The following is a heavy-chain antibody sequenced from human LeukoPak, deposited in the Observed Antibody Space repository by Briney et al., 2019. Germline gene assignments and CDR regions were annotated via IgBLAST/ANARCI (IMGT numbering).Heavy chain of an antibody. Sequence: ASVKVSCKASGYTFTSYGISWVRQAPGQGLEWMGRINPNSGGTNCAQKFQGRVTMTRDTSISTAYMELSRLRSDDTAVYYCARDSRVCSGGSCLPIQLWLTPYYYYGMDVWGQGTTVTVSS. CDR1: GYTFTSYG. J-gene: IGHJ6*02. D-gene: IGHD2-15*01. CDR2: INPNSGGT. V-gene: IGHV1-2*06. CDR3: ARDSRVCSGGSCLPIQLWLTPYYYYGMDV.